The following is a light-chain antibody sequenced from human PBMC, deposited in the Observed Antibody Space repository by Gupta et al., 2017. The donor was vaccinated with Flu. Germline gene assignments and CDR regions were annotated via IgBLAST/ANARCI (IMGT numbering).Light chain of an antibody. CDR2: DVN. J-gene: IGLJ1*01. CDR1: SSDIGAFNF. Sequence: TSSDIGAFNFLSWYQQHPGEAPKLVIFDVNNRPSGVSTRFSGSKSGNAASLTISGLQAQDEADYYCSSYTTSNTYVFGTGTKVTVL. V-gene: IGLV2-14*03. CDR3: SSYTTSNTYV.